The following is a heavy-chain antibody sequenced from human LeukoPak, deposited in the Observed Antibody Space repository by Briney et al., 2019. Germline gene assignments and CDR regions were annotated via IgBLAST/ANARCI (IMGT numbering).Heavy chain of an antibody. Sequence: GGSLRLSCAASGFTLSSYSMNWVRQAPGKGLEWVSSISSSSSYIYYADSVKGRFTISRDNAKNSLYLQMNSLRAEDTAVYYCARGSYYDILTGYYWGSYYFDYWGQGTLVTVSS. CDR1: GFTLSSYS. V-gene: IGHV3-21*01. J-gene: IGHJ4*02. D-gene: IGHD3-9*01. CDR3: ARGSYYDILTGYYWGSYYFDY. CDR2: ISSSSSYI.